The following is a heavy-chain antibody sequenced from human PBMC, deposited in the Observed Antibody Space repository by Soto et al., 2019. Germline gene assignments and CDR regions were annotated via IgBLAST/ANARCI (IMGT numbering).Heavy chain of an antibody. D-gene: IGHD2-2*01. V-gene: IGHV3-30*18. CDR3: AKQYDFDY. J-gene: IGHJ4*02. CDR1: GFTFSSYG. Sequence: GGSLRLSCAASGFTFSSYGMHWVRQAPGKGLEWVAVISCDGSNKYYADSVKGRFTISRDNSKNTLYLQMNSLRAEDTAVYYCAKQYDFDYWGQGTLVTVSS. CDR2: ISCDGSNK.